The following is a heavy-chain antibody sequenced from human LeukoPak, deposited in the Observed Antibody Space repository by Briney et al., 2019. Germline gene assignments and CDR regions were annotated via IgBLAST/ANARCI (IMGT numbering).Heavy chain of an antibody. D-gene: IGHD6-13*01. CDR1: GGPISNYY. V-gene: IGHV4-4*07. J-gene: IGHJ5*02. CDR3: PRLYSDSWSRVDP. CDR2: IYPGRRI. Sequence: SETLSLICTVSGGPISNYYWIWIRQPAGGGLEWIGRIYPGRRIDSKPSLKRRETMSVDTSKNQFSLKLTSVTAAATAVYFCPRLYSDSWSRVDPWGQGTLVTVSS.